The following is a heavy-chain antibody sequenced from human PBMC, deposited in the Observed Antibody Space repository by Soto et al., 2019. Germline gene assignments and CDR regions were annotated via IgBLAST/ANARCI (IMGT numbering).Heavy chain of an antibody. CDR2: IIPIFGAA. Sequence: SVKVSCKASGGTFRSYAISWVRQAPGQGLAWMGGIIPIFGAANYAQQFQGRVTITADESTNTVYMELSSLRSDDTAVYYCATSADNSGWYYFHYWGQGTLVTVSS. D-gene: IGHD6-19*01. J-gene: IGHJ4*02. CDR1: GGTFRSYA. CDR3: ATSADNSGWYYFHY. V-gene: IGHV1-69*13.